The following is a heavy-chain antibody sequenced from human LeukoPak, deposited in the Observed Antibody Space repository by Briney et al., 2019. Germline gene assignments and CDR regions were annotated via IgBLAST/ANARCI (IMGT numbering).Heavy chain of an antibody. J-gene: IGHJ4*02. CDR3: ATSGYSSSWYFG. D-gene: IGHD6-13*01. CDR1: GFTFDDYA. Sequence: PGGSLRLSCAASGFTFDDYAMHWVRQAPGKGLEWVSGINWDSVSIGYADSVKGRFTISRDNAKNSLYLQMNSLRAEDTAVYYCATSGYSSSWYFGWGQGTLVTVSS. CDR2: INWDSVSI. V-gene: IGHV3-9*01.